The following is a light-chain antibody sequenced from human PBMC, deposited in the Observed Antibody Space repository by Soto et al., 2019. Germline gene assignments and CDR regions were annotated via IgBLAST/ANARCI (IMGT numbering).Light chain of an antibody. J-gene: IGLJ2*01. CDR2: EVS. CDR1: NSDIGGYNY. CDR3: SSYTRSSTLVV. Sequence: QLVLTQPASVSGSPGQSVTISCTGSNSDIGGYNYVSWYQQHPGKAPKLMIYEVSNRPSGVSSRFSGSKSGNTASLTISGLQAEDEADYYCSSYTRSSTLVVFGGGTKLTVL. V-gene: IGLV2-14*01.